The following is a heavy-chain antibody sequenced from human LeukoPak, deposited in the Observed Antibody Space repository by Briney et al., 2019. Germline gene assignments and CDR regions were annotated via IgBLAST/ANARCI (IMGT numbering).Heavy chain of an antibody. Sequence: SETLSLTCTVSGGSIGSYYWSWIRQPPGKGLEWIGYIYYSGSTNYNPSLKSRVTISVDTSKNQFSLKLSSVTAADTAVYYCARDRGELVNGWFDPWGQGTLVTVSS. D-gene: IGHD2-8*01. V-gene: IGHV4-59*01. CDR1: GGSIGSYY. CDR3: ARDRGELVNGWFDP. J-gene: IGHJ5*02. CDR2: IYYSGST.